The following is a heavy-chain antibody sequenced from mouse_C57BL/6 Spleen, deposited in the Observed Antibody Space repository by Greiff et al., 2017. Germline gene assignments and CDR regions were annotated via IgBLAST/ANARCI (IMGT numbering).Heavy chain of an antibody. CDR3: AREGSYDYHWYFDV. V-gene: IGHV5-4*01. CDR1: GFTFSSYA. D-gene: IGHD2-4*01. Sequence: EVQGVESGGGLVKPGGSLKLSCAASGFTFSSYAMSWVRQTPEKRLEWVATISDGGSYTYYPDNVKGRFTISRDNAKNNLYLQMSHLKSEDTAMYYCAREGSYDYHWYFDVWGTGTTVTVSS. J-gene: IGHJ1*03. CDR2: ISDGGSYT.